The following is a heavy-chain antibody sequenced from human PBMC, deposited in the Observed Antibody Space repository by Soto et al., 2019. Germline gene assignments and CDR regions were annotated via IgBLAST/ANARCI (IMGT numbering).Heavy chain of an antibody. Sequence: GALVVTWAASGCTVSSYGRHWVRQAPGKGLEWVAVIWYDGSNKYYADSVKGRFTISRDNSKNTLYLQMNSLRAEDTDVYYSARDPNYYDSSGYHGYFQHWGQGTLVTVS. V-gene: IGHV3-33*01. CDR3: ARDPNYYDSSGYHGYFQH. J-gene: IGHJ1*01. CDR2: IWYDGSNK. CDR1: GCTVSSYG. D-gene: IGHD3-22*01.